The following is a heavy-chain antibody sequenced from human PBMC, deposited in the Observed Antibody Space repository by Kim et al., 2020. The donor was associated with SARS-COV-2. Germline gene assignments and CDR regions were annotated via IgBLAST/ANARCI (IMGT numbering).Heavy chain of an antibody. V-gene: IGHV3-11*06. Sequence: GRFTISRDNAKNSLYLQMNSLRAEDTAVYYCARDRGRYFDWLLSHPLDYWGQGTLVTVSS. J-gene: IGHJ4*02. D-gene: IGHD3-9*01. CDR3: ARDRGRYFDWLLSHPLDY.